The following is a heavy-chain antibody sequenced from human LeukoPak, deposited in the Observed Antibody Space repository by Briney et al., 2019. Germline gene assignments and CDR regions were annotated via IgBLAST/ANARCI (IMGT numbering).Heavy chain of an antibody. J-gene: IGHJ4*02. CDR3: ARDSGSAYYGVDF. D-gene: IGHD3-3*01. V-gene: IGHV3-30*04. Sequence: GRSLRLSCASSAFTFSNYAMHWVRQAPGKGLEWVAVIAYDGSPKYYADSVKGRFTISRDNSKNTLYLQMNSLSAEDTAVYYCARDSGSAYYGVDFWGQGTLVTVSS. CDR2: IAYDGSPK. CDR1: AFTFSNYA.